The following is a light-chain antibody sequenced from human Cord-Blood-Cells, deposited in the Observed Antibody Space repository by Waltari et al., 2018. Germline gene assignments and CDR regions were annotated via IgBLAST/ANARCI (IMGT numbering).Light chain of an antibody. CDR3: QSYDSSPWV. CDR1: SGSIARNY. V-gene: IGLV6-57*03. CDR2: EDN. J-gene: IGLJ3*02. Sequence: NFMLTQPHSVSESPGKTVTISCTRSSGSIARNYVQWYQQPPGSAPTTVIYEDNQRPSGFPDRFSGSIDSSSNSASRTISGLKTEDEADYYCQSYDSSPWVFGGGTKLTVL.